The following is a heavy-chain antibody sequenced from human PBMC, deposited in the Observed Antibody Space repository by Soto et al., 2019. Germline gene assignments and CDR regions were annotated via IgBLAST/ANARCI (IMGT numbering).Heavy chain of an antibody. CDR3: ARLHYYGSNLFDS. V-gene: IGHV1-2*02. D-gene: IGHD3-10*01. Sequence: ASVKVSCKASGYTFTGYYMHWVRQAPGQGLEWMGWINPNSGGTNYAQKFQGRVTMTRDTSISTAYMELSRLRSDDTAVYYCARLHYYGSNLFDSWRQGTLVIGSS. J-gene: IGHJ5*01. CDR2: INPNSGGT. CDR1: GYTFTGYY.